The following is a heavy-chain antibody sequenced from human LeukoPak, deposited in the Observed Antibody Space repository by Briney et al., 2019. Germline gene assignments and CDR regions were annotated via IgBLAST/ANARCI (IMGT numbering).Heavy chain of an antibody. CDR3: ASLPISIQLWLRRNYYYGMDV. D-gene: IGHD5-18*01. CDR1: GFTFKIYS. J-gene: IGHJ6*02. V-gene: IGHV3-21*01. CDR2: ISSLSTYR. Sequence: GGSLRLSCAASGFTFKIYSMNWVRQAPGKGLVWVASISSLSTYRYFADSVKGRFTVSRDNAKNSLYLEMNSLRAEDTAVYYCASLPISIQLWLRRNYYYGMDVWGQGTTVTVSS.